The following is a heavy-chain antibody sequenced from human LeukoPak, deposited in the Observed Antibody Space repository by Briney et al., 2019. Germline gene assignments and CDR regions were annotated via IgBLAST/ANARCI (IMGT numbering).Heavy chain of an antibody. V-gene: IGHV3-30-3*01. J-gene: IGHJ3*02. CDR3: ARGVLLNNAFDI. Sequence: GGSLRLSCAASGFTFSSYAMHWVRQAPGKGLEWVAVISYDGSNKYYADSVKGRFTISRDNSKNTLYLQMNSLRAEDTAVYYCARGVLLNNAFDIWGQGTMVTVSS. D-gene: IGHD2/OR15-2a*01. CDR2: ISYDGSNK. CDR1: GFTFSSYA.